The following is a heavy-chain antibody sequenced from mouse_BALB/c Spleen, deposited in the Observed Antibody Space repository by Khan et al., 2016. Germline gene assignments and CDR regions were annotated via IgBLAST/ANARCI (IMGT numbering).Heavy chain of an antibody. J-gene: IGHJ2*01. CDR3: ARAFVY. Sequence: QVQLQQSGAELVKPGASVKLSCKASGYTFTRYDINWVRQRPEQGLEGMGWIFPGDGSTKYNEKFKGKATRTIDKYSSTAYMQLSRLTSEDSAVSFCARAFVYWGQCTTLTVSS. V-gene: IGHV1-85*01. CDR1: GYTFTRYD. CDR2: IFPGDGST.